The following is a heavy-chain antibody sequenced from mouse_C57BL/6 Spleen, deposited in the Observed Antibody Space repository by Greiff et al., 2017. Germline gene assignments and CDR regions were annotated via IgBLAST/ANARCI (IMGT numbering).Heavy chain of an antibody. CDR3: ARAGSSYGFAY. V-gene: IGHV1-22*01. CDR2: INPNNGGT. Sequence: EVKLMESGPELVKPGASVKMSCKASGYTFTDYNMHWVKQSHGKSLEWIGYINPNNGGTSYNQKFKGKATLTVNKSSSTAYMELRSLTSEASAVYYCARAGSSYGFAYWGQGTLVTVSA. J-gene: IGHJ3*01. D-gene: IGHD1-1*01. CDR1: GYTFTDYN.